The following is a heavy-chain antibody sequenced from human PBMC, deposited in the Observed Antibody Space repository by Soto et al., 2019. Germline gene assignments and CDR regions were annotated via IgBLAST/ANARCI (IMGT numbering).Heavy chain of an antibody. CDR2: ISYDGSNK. V-gene: IGHV3-30*18. CDR1: GFTFSSYG. J-gene: IGHJ5*02. D-gene: IGHD3-3*01. CDR3: AKGSFLEWLRVPDP. Sequence: GGSLRLSCAASGFTFSSYGMHWVRQAPGKGLEWVAVISYDGSNKYYADSVKGRFTISRDNSKNTLYLQMNSLRAEDTAVYYCAKGSFLEWLRVPDPWGQGTLVTVSS.